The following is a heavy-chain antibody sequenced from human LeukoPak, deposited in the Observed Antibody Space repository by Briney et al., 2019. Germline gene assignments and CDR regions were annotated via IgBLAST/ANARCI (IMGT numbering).Heavy chain of an antibody. Sequence: SETLSLTCIVSGGSISSSDYYWGWIRQAPGKGLEWIGSIYYGGTTYYTPSLKSRVTISVDTFKNQFFLRLSSVTAADTSVYYCVRDYGSGRVDYWGQGTLVTVSS. CDR1: GGSISSSDYY. V-gene: IGHV4-39*01. CDR3: VRDYGSGRVDY. D-gene: IGHD3-10*01. CDR2: IYYGGTT. J-gene: IGHJ4*02.